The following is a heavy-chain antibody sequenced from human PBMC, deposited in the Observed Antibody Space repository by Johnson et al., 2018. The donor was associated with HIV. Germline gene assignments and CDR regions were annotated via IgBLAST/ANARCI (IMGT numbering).Heavy chain of an antibody. J-gene: IGHJ3*02. V-gene: IGHV3-30*04. CDR3: ARAFDSGTIRDRFWDI. CDR2: ISDDGTNK. CDR1: GFTFSDYA. D-gene: IGHD1-26*01. Sequence: QVQLVESGGGVVQPGRSLTLSCIGSGFTFSDYAIHWVRQAPGKGLEWVAVISDDGTNKYYADLKGRFTISRDNSKNTLYLQMNSLRAEDTASYYCARAFDSGTIRDRFWDIWGQGTMVTVTS.